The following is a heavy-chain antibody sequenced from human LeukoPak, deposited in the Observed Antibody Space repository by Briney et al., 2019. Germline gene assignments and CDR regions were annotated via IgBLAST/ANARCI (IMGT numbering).Heavy chain of an antibody. CDR3: ARWRYDFWSGYSDY. V-gene: IGHV1-18*01. CDR2: INTFSGST. CDR1: GYIFTVYG. J-gene: IGHJ4*02. Sequence: GASVKVSCKVSGYIFTVYGISWVRQAPGQGLEWMGWINTFSGSTYYAQKFQGRATMTTDTSTSTAYMDLRSLRSDDTAVYYCARWRYDFWSGYSDYWGQGTLVTVSS. D-gene: IGHD3-3*01.